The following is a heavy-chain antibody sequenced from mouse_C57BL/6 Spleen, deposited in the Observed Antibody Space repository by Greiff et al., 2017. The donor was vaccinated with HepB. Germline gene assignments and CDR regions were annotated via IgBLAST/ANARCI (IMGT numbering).Heavy chain of an antibody. J-gene: IGHJ2*01. Sequence: EVKLVESGGDLVKPGGSLKLSCAASGFTFSSYGMSWVRQTPDKRLEWVATISSGGSYTYYPDSVKGRFTISRDNAKNTLYLQMSSLKSEDTAMYYCARHERAAQAPFDYWGQGTTLTVSS. CDR2: ISSGGSYT. V-gene: IGHV5-6*01. D-gene: IGHD3-2*02. CDR3: ARHERAAQAPFDY. CDR1: GFTFSSYG.